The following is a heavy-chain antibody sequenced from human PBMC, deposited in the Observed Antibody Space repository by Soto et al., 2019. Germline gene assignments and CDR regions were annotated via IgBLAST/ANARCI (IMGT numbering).Heavy chain of an antibody. CDR1: GGSFSGYY. V-gene: IGHV4-34*01. J-gene: IGHJ4*02. Sequence: SEPLSLTCAVYGGSFSGYYWSWIRQPPGKGLEWIGEINHSGSTNYNPSLKSRVTISVDTSKNQFSLKLSSVTAADTAVYYCARANYDFWSGYSPFDYWGQGTLVTVAS. CDR2: INHSGST. CDR3: ARANYDFWSGYSPFDY. D-gene: IGHD3-3*01.